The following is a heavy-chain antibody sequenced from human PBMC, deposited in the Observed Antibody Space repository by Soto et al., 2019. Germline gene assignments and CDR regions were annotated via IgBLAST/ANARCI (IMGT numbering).Heavy chain of an antibody. Sequence: EVQLVESGGGLVQPGGSLKLSCAASGFTFSGSAMHWVRQASGKGLEWVGRIRIKANSYATAYAASVKGRFTISRDDSKNTAYLQMNSLKTEDTAVYYCTSLSSSFRFDYWGQGTLVTVSS. CDR1: GFTFSGSA. D-gene: IGHD6-13*01. CDR2: IRIKANSYAT. V-gene: IGHV3-73*01. CDR3: TSLSSSFRFDY. J-gene: IGHJ4*02.